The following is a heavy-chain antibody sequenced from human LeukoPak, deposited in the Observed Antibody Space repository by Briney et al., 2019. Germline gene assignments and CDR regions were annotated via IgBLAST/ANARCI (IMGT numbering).Heavy chain of an antibody. Sequence: PGGSLIHSCAASGFRLRTYWMHWVRQAPGKGLVWVSHIDSDGSITDYADSVKGRFTISRDNAKNTLYLQMNSLKADDAAVYYCARAATGFECWGQGTLVTVSS. CDR1: GFRLRTYW. V-gene: IGHV3-74*01. D-gene: IGHD6-25*01. J-gene: IGHJ4*02. CDR3: ARAATGFEC. CDR2: IDSDGSIT.